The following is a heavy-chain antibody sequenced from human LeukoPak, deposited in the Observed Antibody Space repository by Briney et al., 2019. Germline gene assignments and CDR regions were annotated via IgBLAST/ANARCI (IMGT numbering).Heavy chain of an antibody. D-gene: IGHD4-23*01. J-gene: IGHJ4*02. CDR1: GGSISSGDYY. Sequence: SETLSLTCTVSGGSISSGDYYWSWIRQPPGKGLEWIGYIYYSGSTNYNPSLKSRVTISVDTSKNQFSLKLSSVTAADTAVYYCARNSQTTVLTALSLWGQGTLVTVSS. CDR2: IYYSGST. CDR3: ARNSQTTVLTALSL. V-gene: IGHV4-30-4*01.